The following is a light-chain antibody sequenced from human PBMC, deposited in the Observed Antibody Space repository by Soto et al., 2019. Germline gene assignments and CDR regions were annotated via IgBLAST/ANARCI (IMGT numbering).Light chain of an antibody. CDR3: AAWDDSLSSVV. CDR1: SSNIGSNS. V-gene: IGLV1-47*01. Sequence: QYVLTQPPSASGTPGQRVTISCYGSSSNIGSNSVFWYQHLPGTAPKLLIYRNNQRPSGVPDRFFGSKSVTSASLAISGIRYDDATDYYCAAWDDSLSSVVFGGGAKVPV. CDR2: RNN. J-gene: IGLJ2*01.